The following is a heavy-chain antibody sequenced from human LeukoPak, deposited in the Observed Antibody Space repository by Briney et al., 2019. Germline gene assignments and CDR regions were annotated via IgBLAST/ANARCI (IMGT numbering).Heavy chain of an antibody. D-gene: IGHD3-22*01. V-gene: IGHV4-34*01. CDR3: ARINYDSSGYYYVGF. CDR2: INHSGST. Sequence: SETLSLTCAVYGGSFSGYYWSWIRQPPGKELEWIGEINHSGSTNYNPSLKSRVTISVDTSKNQFSLKLSSVTAADTAVYYCARINYDSSGYYYVGFWGQGTLVTVSS. J-gene: IGHJ4*02. CDR1: GGSFSGYY.